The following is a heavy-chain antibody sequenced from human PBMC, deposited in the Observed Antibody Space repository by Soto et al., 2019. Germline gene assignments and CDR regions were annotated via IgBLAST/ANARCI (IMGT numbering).Heavy chain of an antibody. V-gene: IGHV1-69*12. CDR3: ATTPPVGGYYYYGMDV. CDR2: IIPIFGTA. CDR1: GGTFSSYA. J-gene: IGHJ6*02. Sequence: QVQLVQSGAEVKKPGSSVKVSCKASGGTFSSYAISWVRQAPGQGLEWMGGIIPIFGTANYAQKFQGRVTITADESTSTSYMELSSLRSEDTAVYYCATTPPVGGYYYYGMDVWGQGTTVTVSS. D-gene: IGHD1-26*01.